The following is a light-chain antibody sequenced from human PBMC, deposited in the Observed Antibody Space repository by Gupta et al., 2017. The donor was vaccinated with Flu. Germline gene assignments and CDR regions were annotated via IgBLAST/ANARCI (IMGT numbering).Light chain of an antibody. CDR2: TAS. V-gene: IGKV1-39*01. CDR1: QSISNY. J-gene: IGKJ4*01. Sequence: DIQMTQSPSSLSASVGERVTITCRASQSISNYLNWYQQKPGKAPKLLIYTASSLQSGVPSRFSGSGSGTDFTLTISSLQPEDFAAYYCQQSYSTPQTFGGGTKVEIK. CDR3: QQSYSTPQT.